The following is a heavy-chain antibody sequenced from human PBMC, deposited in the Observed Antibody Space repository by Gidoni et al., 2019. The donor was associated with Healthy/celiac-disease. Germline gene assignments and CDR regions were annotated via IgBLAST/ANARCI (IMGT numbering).Heavy chain of an antibody. D-gene: IGHD3-22*01. CDR3: ARSGDSSGYAEYFQH. V-gene: IGHV3-21*01. CDR2: ISSSISYI. J-gene: IGHJ1*01. CDR1: GFTFSSYS. Sequence: EVQLVESGGGLVKPGGSLRLSCAASGFTFSSYSMDWVRQAPGKGLEWVSSISSSISYIYYADSVKGRFTISRDNAKNSLYLQMNSLRAEDTAVYYCARSGDSSGYAEYFQHWGQGTLVTVSS.